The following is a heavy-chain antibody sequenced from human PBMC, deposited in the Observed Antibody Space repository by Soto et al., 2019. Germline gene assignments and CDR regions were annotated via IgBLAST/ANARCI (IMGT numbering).Heavy chain of an antibody. D-gene: IGHD4-17*01. CDR2: IIHILGRA. V-gene: IGHV1-69*08. Sequence: QVQLVQSGAEVTKPGSSVKVSCKASGGTFSSYTISWVRQAPGHGLELMGRIIHILGRANYAQKVQGRVTITEDKSTSTAYMQLSSLRSENTAVYYCARGEDDGDYVSYFDYWGPGTLVPVYS. J-gene: IGHJ4*02. CDR3: ARGEDDGDYVSYFDY. CDR1: GGTFSSYT.